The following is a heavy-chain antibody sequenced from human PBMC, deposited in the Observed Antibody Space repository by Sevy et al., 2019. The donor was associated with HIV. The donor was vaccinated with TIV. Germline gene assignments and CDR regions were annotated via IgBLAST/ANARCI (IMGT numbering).Heavy chain of an antibody. CDR1: GGSINNYY. CDR2: IYYSGST. J-gene: IGHJ4*02. V-gene: IGHV4-59*13. D-gene: IGHD3-10*01. CDR3: AREQVTLGGSAFDY. Sequence: SETLSLTCTVSGGSINNYYWSWIRQPPGKGLEWIGYIYYSGSTNYSPSLKSRVTMSLDTSKRQFSLKLTSVTAADTALYYCAREQVTLGGSAFDYWGQGALVTVSS.